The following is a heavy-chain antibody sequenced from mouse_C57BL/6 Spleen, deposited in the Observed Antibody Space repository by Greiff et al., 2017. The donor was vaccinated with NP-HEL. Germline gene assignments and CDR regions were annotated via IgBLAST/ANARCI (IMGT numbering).Heavy chain of an antibody. D-gene: IGHD2-4*01. CDR2: ISSGSSTI. CDR3: ANDYAYWYFDV. V-gene: IGHV5-17*01. Sequence: EVQLVESGGGLVKPGGSLKLSCAASGFTFSDYGMHWVRQAPEKGLEWVAYISSGSSTIYYADTVKGRFTISRDNAKNTLFLQMTSLRSEDTAMYYCANDYAYWYFDVWGTGTTVTVSS. J-gene: IGHJ1*03. CDR1: GFTFSDYG.